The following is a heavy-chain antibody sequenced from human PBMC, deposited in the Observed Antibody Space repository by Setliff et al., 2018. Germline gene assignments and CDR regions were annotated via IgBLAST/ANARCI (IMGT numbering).Heavy chain of an antibody. Sequence: GGSLRLSCTASGLSYINDWVSWVRQAPGKGLEWLASINPHGSEKYYADSVKGRFTISRDNAKNSLSLQMNNLRTEDTAVYYCVKVSGRFDAGFDSWGQGTLVTVSS. J-gene: IGHJ4*02. CDR1: GLSYINDW. CDR2: INPHGSEK. D-gene: IGHD3-3*01. V-gene: IGHV3-7*01. CDR3: VKVSGRFDAGFDS.